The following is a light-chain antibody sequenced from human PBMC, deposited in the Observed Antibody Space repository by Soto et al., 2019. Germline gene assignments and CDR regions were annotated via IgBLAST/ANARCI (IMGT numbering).Light chain of an antibody. CDR1: QSVNNK. Sequence: EIALTQSPATLSLSPGERATLSCRASQSVNNKLAWYQQKPGQPPTLLIYGVSTRATGIPARFSGSGSGTEFNLTISSLQSEDFARYYCQQFNNWPPVWTFGQGTKVEIK. CDR3: QQFNNWPPVWT. CDR2: GVS. V-gene: IGKV3-15*01. J-gene: IGKJ1*01.